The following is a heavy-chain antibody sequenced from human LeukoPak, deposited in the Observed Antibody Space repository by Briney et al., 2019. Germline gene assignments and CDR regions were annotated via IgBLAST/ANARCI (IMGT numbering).Heavy chain of an antibody. CDR2: IYHSGST. CDR3: ARVQLYCSSTSCRRDAFDI. V-gene: IGHV4-4*02. CDR1: GGSISSSNW. D-gene: IGHD2-2*01. J-gene: IGHJ3*02. Sequence: SETLSLTCAVSGGSISSSNWWSWVRQPPGKGLEWIGEIYHSGSTNYNPSLKSRVTISVGRSKNQFSLNLSSVTAADTAVYYCARVQLYCSSTSCRRDAFDIWGQGTMVTVSS.